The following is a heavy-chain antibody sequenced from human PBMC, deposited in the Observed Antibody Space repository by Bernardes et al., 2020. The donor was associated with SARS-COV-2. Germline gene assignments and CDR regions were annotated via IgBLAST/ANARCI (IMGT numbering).Heavy chain of an antibody. J-gene: IGHJ4*02. V-gene: IGHV3-11*01. CDR1: GSTFSDYS. CDR3: ARDPRYTNGWYFFDY. Sequence: WGPLRSSCASSGSTFSDYSMSWIRKAPGQGLEWVAYISGRGSTTYYADSVKGRLTISRDNAKNSLYLQMNGLRAEDTAVYYCARDPRYTNGWYFFDYWGQRALVTVSS. CDR2: ISGRGSTT. D-gene: IGHD6-19*01.